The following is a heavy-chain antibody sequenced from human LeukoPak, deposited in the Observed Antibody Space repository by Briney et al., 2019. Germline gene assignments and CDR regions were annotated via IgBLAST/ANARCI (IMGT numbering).Heavy chain of an antibody. D-gene: IGHD6-19*01. CDR3: ARHYSYSRGWYDY. CDR2: IYYSGST. Sequence: SEALSLTCTVSGDSISGYYWSWIRQPPGKGLEWIGYIYYSGSTNYNPSLKSRVTISVDTSRNQFSLKLSSVTAADTAVYYCARHYSYSRGWYDYWGQGTLVTVSS. V-gene: IGHV4-59*01. CDR1: GDSISGYY. J-gene: IGHJ4*02.